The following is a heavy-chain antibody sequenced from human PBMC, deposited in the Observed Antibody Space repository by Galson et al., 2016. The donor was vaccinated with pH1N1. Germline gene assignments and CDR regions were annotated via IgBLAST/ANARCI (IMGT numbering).Heavy chain of an antibody. CDR1: RFTFSVFA. V-gene: IGHV3-23*01. J-gene: IGHJ4*02. CDR2: ISASGAST. D-gene: IGHD3-22*01. CDR3: ARVRSSGYNYAQHFVD. Sequence: SLRLSCAASRFTFSVFAMCWVRQAPGKGLEWVSGISASGASTHFADSVKGRFTISRDNSKNALYLEMNNLRREDTAFYYCARVRSSGYNYAQHFVDWGQGTRVTVSS.